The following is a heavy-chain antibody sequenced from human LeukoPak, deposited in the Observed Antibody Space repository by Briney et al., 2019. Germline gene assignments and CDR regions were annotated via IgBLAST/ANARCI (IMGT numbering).Heavy chain of an antibody. V-gene: IGHV3-23*01. CDR3: AKDRIRGNSL. CDR1: GFTFSTCV. J-gene: IGHJ4*02. CDR2: ISETGGGT. D-gene: IGHD3-16*01. Sequence: GESLRLSCAASGFTFSTCVMSWVRQAPGKGLEWVSSISETGGGTYYADSVRGRFTISRDNSKNTVYLQMNSLRAEDAAVYYCAKDRIRGNSLWGQGTLVTVSS.